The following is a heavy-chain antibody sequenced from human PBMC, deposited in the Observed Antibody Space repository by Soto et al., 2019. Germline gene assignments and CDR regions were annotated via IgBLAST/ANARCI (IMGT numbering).Heavy chain of an antibody. Sequence: EVQLLESGGGLVQPGGSLRLSCAASGFTFSTYGMSWVRQAPGKGLEWVSIISGSGGSTYYADTVKGRFTISRDNSKNTLYLQMNRLRAEDTAVYYCAKDPATIAVAGTFDSWGQGTLVIVSS. CDR2: ISGSGGST. CDR1: GFTFSTYG. CDR3: AKDPATIAVAGTFDS. D-gene: IGHD6-19*01. J-gene: IGHJ4*02. V-gene: IGHV3-23*01.